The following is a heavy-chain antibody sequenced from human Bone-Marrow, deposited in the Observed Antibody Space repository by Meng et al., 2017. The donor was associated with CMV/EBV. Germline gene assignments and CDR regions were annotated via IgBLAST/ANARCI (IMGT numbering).Heavy chain of an antibody. CDR3: ARDRGYYGMDV. D-gene: IGHD3-10*01. V-gene: IGHV4-39*02. CDR2: IYYSGST. J-gene: IGHJ6*02. Sequence: SETLSLTCTVSGGSISSSSYYWGWIRQPPGKGLEWIGSIYYSGSTYYNPSLKSRVTISVDTSKNQFSLKLSSVTAADTAVYYCARDRGYYGMDVWGQGTTVTVSS. CDR1: GGSISSSSYY.